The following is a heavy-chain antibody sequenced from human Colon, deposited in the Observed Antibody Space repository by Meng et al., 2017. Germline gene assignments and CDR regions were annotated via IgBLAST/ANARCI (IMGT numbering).Heavy chain of an antibody. Sequence: EEQLLESGGDLVQPGGSLRLSCAASGFIFGKFAMSWVRQAPGKGLEWVSSIVGDGSVTYYADSAKGRFSVSRDNSRKTLYLQMDSLRADDTAIYYCAKNSYDYKGWFDPWGQGTLVTVSS. CDR3: AKNSYDYKGWFDP. V-gene: IGHV3-23*03. D-gene: IGHD3-16*01. CDR2: IVGDGSVT. J-gene: IGHJ5*02. CDR1: GFIFGKFA.